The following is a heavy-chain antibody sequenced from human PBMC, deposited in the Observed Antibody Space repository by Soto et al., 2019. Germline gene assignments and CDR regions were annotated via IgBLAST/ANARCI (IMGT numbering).Heavy chain of an antibody. Sequence: EVQLVESGGGLVQPGGSLRLSCAASGFTFSSYWMHWVRQAPGKGLVWVSRTNEDGSTINYADSVKGRFTISRDNAKSRLNMKMKRRGAGAPVVYYCTRDIGGGGGYWGQGTLVTVSS. J-gene: IGHJ4*02. CDR2: TNEDGSTI. D-gene: IGHD3-10*01. CDR1: GFTFSSYW. V-gene: IGHV3-74*01. CDR3: TRDIGGGGGY.